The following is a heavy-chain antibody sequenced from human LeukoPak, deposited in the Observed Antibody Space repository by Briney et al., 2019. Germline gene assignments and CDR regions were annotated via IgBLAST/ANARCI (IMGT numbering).Heavy chain of an antibody. Sequence: VKVSCKASGYTFTSYDINWVRQATGQGLEWMGWMNPNSGNTGYAQKFQGRVTMTRNTSISTAYMELSSLRSEDTAVYYCARQSLKMATIDYWGQGTLVTVSS. CDR1: GYTFTSYD. CDR3: ARQSLKMATIDY. J-gene: IGHJ4*02. CDR2: MNPNSGNT. V-gene: IGHV1-8*01. D-gene: IGHD5-24*01.